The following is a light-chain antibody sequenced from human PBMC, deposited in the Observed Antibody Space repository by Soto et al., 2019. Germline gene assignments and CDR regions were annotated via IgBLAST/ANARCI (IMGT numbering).Light chain of an antibody. Sequence: QSALTQPPSASGSPGQSVTISCTGTSSDVGAYNYVSWYQQHPGKAPKLMTYEVSERPSGVPDRFSGSKSGNTASLTVSGLQAEDEADYYCSSFAGSNNLYVFGTGTKLTVL. CDR1: SSDVGAYNY. CDR2: EVS. CDR3: SSFAGSNNLYV. J-gene: IGLJ1*01. V-gene: IGLV2-8*01.